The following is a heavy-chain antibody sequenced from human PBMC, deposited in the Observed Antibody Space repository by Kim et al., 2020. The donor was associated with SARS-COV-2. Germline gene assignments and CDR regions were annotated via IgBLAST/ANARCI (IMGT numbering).Heavy chain of an antibody. V-gene: IGHV4-39*02. D-gene: IGHD1-26*01. CDR2: IYYSGST. CDR1: GGSISSSSYY. CDR3: AREGRKGWESGYLDY. J-gene: IGHJ4*02. Sequence: SETLSLTCTVSGGSISSSSYYWGWIRQPPGKGLEWIGSIYYSGSTYYNPSLKSRVTISVDTSKNQFSLKLSSVTAADTAVYYCAREGRKGWESGYLDYWGQGTLVTVSS.